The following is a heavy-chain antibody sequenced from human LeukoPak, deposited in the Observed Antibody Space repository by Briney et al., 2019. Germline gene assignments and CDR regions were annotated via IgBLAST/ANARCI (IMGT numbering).Heavy chain of an antibody. D-gene: IGHD5-18*01. CDR1: GFTFSTFA. V-gene: IGHV3-23*01. CDR2: ISGSGGST. CDR3: ARYGYSYGPYYYYYMDV. Sequence: GGSLRLSCAASGFTFSTFAMIWVRQPPGKGLEWVSAISGSGGSTYYADSVKGRFTISRDNSKNTLYLQMNSLRAEDTAVYYCARYGYSYGPYYYYYMDVWGKGTTVTVSS. J-gene: IGHJ6*03.